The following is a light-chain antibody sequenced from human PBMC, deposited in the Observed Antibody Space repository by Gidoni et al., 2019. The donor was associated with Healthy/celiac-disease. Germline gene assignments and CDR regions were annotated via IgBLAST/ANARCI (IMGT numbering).Light chain of an antibody. CDR1: QSVRSN. V-gene: IGKV3-15*01. CDR3: QQYNNWPRIT. Sequence: EIVMTQSPATLSVSPGERATLSCRSSQSVRSNLAWYQQKPGQAPRLLIYGASTRATGIPARFRGSGSGTEFTLTISSLQSEDFAVYYCQQYNNWPRITFGQGTRLEIK. CDR2: GAS. J-gene: IGKJ5*01.